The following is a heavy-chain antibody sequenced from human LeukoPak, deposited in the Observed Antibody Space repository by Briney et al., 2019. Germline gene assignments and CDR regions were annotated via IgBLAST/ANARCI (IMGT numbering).Heavy chain of an antibody. V-gene: IGHV4-34*01. J-gene: IGHJ4*02. CDR2: INHRGST. CDR1: GGSFSGYY. Sequence: PSETLSLTCAVYGGSFSGYYWSWIRQPPGKGLEWIGEINHRGSTNYNPSLKSRVTISVDTSKNQFSLKLSSVTAADTAVYYCARGVAGQHTATVTHDYWGQGTLVTVSS. CDR3: ARGVAGQHTATVTHDY. D-gene: IGHD5-18*01.